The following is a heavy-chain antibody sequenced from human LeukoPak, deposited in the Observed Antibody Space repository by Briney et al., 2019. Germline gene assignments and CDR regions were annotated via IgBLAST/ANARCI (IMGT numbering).Heavy chain of an antibody. J-gene: IGHJ4*02. D-gene: IGHD1-26*01. CDR2: IYYTGST. CDR3: ARETLDNGAFDH. Sequence: SETLSLTCTVSGGSVSSGNYYWSWIRQPPGRGPEWIGYIYYTGSTNYNSSLKSRLTMSVDRSTNQFSLKLNSVTAADTAVYYCARETLDNGAFDHWGQGTLVTVSS. CDR1: GGSVSSGNYY. V-gene: IGHV4-61*01.